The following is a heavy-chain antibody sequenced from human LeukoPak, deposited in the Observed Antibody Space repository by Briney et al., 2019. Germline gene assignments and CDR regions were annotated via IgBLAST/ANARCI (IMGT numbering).Heavy chain of an antibody. CDR1: GFSLSNFQ. CDR3: MRDYMGWFDP. J-gene: IGHJ5*02. CDR2: ISLDGSTE. D-gene: IGHD3-10*01. Sequence: PGRSLRLSCAASGFSLSNFQMYWVRQAPGKGLEWVSIISLDGSTEFYADSVKGRFTISRDTASNTMHLEMNNLRTEDTAVYYCMRDYMGWFDPWGQGTLVTVSS. V-gene: IGHV3-30-3*01.